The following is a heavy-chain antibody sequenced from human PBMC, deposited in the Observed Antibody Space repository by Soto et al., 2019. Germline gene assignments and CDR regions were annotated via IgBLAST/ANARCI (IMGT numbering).Heavy chain of an antibody. D-gene: IGHD1-1*01. V-gene: IGHV1-18*01. CDR1: GYGFTTYG. CDR3: ARGRYGDY. Sequence: QVHLVQSGAEVKKPGASVKVSCKGSGYGFTTYGITWVRQAPGQGLERMAWISAHNGNTNYAQKLQGRVTVTRDTSTITAYMELRSLRSDDTAVYYCARGRYGDYWGQGALVTVSS. CDR2: ISAHNGNT. J-gene: IGHJ4*02.